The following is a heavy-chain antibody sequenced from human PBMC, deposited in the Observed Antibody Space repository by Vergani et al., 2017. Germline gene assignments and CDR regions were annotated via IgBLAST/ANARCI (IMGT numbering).Heavy chain of an antibody. V-gene: IGHV3-23*04. J-gene: IGHJ4*02. CDR3: AKVFVVVPAASYYFDY. CDR2: ISGSGGST. CDR1: GFTFSSYW. Sequence: EVQLVESGGGLVQPGGSLRLSCAASGFTFSSYWMHWVRQAPGKGLVWVSAISGSGGSTYYADSVKGRFTISRDNSKNTLYLQMNSLRAEDTAVYYCAKVFVVVPAASYYFDYWGQGTLVTVSS. D-gene: IGHD2-2*01.